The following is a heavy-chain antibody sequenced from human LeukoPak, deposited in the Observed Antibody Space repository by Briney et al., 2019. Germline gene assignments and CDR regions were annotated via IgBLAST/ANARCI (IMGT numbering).Heavy chain of an antibody. CDR3: ARSPHQLLLDAFDI. V-gene: IGHV1-69*13. CDR2: IIPIFGTA. CDR1: GGTFSSYA. J-gene: IGHJ3*02. D-gene: IGHD2-2*01. Sequence: SVKVSCKASGGTFSSYAISWVRQAPGQGLEWTGGIIPIFGTANYAQKFQGRVTITADESTSTAYMELSSLRSEDTAVYYCARSPHQLLLDAFDIWGQGTMVTVSS.